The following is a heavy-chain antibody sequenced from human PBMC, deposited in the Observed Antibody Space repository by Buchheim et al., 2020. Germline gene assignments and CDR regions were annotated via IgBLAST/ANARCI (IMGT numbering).Heavy chain of an antibody. Sequence: KLVESGGGLVKSGGSLRLSCAGSGVTFSNAWMSWVRQTPRKGLEWVGRLKSNSDGGTTDYAAPVKGRFTVSRDDSTNTLYLQMNSLKTEDTAVYFCTTKYYWGQG. CDR2: LKSNSDGGTT. J-gene: IGHJ4*02. D-gene: IGHD2/OR15-2a*01. V-gene: IGHV3-15*01. CDR1: GVTFSNAW. CDR3: TTKYY.